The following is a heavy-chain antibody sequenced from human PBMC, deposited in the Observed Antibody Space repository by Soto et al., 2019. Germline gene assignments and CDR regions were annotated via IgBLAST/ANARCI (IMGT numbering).Heavy chain of an antibody. D-gene: IGHD3-10*01. J-gene: IGHJ6*02. CDR2: INHSGST. CDR1: GGSFSGYY. Sequence: TLSLTCAVYGGSFSGYYWSWIRQPPGKGLEWIGEINHSGSTNYNPSLKSRVTISVDTSKNQFSLKLSSVTAADTAVYYCARGRVSPALWFGDHYYYYYGMDVWGQGTTVTRLL. V-gene: IGHV4-34*01. CDR3: ARGRVSPALWFGDHYYYYYGMDV.